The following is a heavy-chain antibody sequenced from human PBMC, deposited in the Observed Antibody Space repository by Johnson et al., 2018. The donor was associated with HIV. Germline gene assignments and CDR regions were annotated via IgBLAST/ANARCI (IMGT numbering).Heavy chain of an antibody. CDR2: IKRDGSET. V-gene: IGHV3-33*08. Sequence: QVQLVESGGGVVQPGRSLRLSCAASGFTLSSYGMHWVRQAPGKGLEWVANIKRDGSETSYGDSVKGRFTISRDNSKNTLYLQMNSLRVEDTALYYCARAFGSAFDIWGQGTMVTVSS. J-gene: IGHJ3*02. CDR3: ARAFGSAFDI. CDR1: GFTLSSYG. D-gene: IGHD1-14*01.